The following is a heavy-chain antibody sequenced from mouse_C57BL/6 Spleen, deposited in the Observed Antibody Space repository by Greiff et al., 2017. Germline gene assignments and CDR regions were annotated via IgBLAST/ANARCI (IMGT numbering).Heavy chain of an antibody. D-gene: IGHD2-1*01. V-gene: IGHV1-61*01. CDR3: ARDGNPYFDY. CDR1: GYTFTSYW. CDR2: IYPSDSET. Sequence: VKLQQPGAELVRPGSSVKLSCKASGYTFTSYWMDWVKQRPGQGLEWIGNIYPSDSETHYNQKFKDKATLTVDKSSSTAYMQLSSLTSEDSAVYYCARDGNPYFDYWSQGTTLTVSS. J-gene: IGHJ2*01.